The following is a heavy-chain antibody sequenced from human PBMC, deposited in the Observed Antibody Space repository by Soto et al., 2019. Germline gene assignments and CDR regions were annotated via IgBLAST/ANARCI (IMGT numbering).Heavy chain of an antibody. Sequence: GESLKISCKGSGYSFTSYWIGWVRQMPGKGLEWMGIIYPGDSDTRYSPSFQGQVTISADKSISTAYLQWSSLKASDTAMYYCARRVRGCSSASCYYYYMDVWGKGTTVTVSS. CDR1: GYSFTSYW. V-gene: IGHV5-51*01. CDR3: ARRVRGCSSASCYYYYMDV. CDR2: IYPGDSDT. D-gene: IGHD2-2*01. J-gene: IGHJ6*03.